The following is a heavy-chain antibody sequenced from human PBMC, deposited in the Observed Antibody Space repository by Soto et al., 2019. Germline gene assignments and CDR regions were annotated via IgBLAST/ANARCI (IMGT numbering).Heavy chain of an antibody. Sequence: ASVKVSCKASGGTFSSYAISWVRQAPGQGLEWMGGIIPIFGTANYAQKFQGRVTITADESTGTAYMELSSLRSEDTAVYYCARGIAAPPSYYYYGMDVWGQGTTVTVSS. D-gene: IGHD6-13*01. CDR2: IIPIFGTA. V-gene: IGHV1-69*13. CDR3: ARGIAAPPSYYYYGMDV. CDR1: GGTFSSYA. J-gene: IGHJ6*02.